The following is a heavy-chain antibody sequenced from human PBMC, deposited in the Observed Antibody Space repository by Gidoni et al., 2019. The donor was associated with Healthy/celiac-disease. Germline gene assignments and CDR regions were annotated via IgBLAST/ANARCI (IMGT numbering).Heavy chain of an antibody. Sequence: QVQLVESGGGVVQPGGSLRLSCAASGFTFSSYGMHWVRQAPGKGLEWVAFIRYDGSNKYYADSVKGRFTISRDNSKNTLYLQMNSLRAEDTAVYYCAKPLAAHFDYWGQGTLVTVSS. V-gene: IGHV3-30*02. CDR1: GFTFSSYG. CDR2: IRYDGSNK. J-gene: IGHJ4*02. D-gene: IGHD6-25*01. CDR3: AKPLAAHFDY.